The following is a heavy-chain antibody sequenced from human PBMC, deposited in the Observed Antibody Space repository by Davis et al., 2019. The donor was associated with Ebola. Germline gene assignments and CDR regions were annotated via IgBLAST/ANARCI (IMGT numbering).Heavy chain of an antibody. Sequence: PSETLSLTCALSGASVSSNSATWNWIRQSPSRGLEWLGRTYYRSKWSNDYAVSVKSRITLNPDTSKNQFSLQVNSVTPEDTAVYYCAREGPRTNYELDSWGQGTLVTVSS. CDR1: GASVSSNSAT. CDR3: AREGPRTNYELDS. V-gene: IGHV6-1*01. J-gene: IGHJ4*02. D-gene: IGHD4/OR15-4a*01. CDR2: TYYRSKWSN.